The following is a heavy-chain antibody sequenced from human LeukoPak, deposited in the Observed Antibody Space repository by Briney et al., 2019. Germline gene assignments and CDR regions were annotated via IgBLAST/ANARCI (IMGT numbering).Heavy chain of an antibody. Sequence: ASVKVSCKASGYTFTGYYMHWVRQAPGQGLEWMGWINPNSGGTNYAQKFQGRVTMTRDTYISTAYMELSRLRSDDTAVYYCARAYSSSWSTLSDYFDYWGQGTLVTVSS. CDR2: INPNSGGT. D-gene: IGHD6-13*01. CDR3: ARAYSSSWSTLSDYFDY. J-gene: IGHJ4*02. V-gene: IGHV1-2*02. CDR1: GYTFTGYY.